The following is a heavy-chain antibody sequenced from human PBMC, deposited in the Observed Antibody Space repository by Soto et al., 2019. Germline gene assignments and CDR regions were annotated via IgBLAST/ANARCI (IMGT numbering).Heavy chain of an antibody. CDR2: ISWNSGSI. CDR1: GFTFDDYA. Sequence: PGGSLRLSCAASGFTFDDYAMHWVRQAPGKGLEWVSGISWNSGSIGYADSVKGRFTISRDNAKNSLYLQMNSLRAEDTALYYCAKDMVWSGYYKGLNYYYGMDVWGQGTTVTVSS. V-gene: IGHV3-9*01. J-gene: IGHJ6*02. D-gene: IGHD3-3*01. CDR3: AKDMVWSGYYKGLNYYYGMDV.